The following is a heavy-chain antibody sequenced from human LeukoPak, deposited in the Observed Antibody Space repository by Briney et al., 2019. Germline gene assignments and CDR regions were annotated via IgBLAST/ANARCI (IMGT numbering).Heavy chain of an antibody. V-gene: IGHV4-31*03. J-gene: IGHJ5*02. D-gene: IGHD3-9*01. CDR1: GGSISSGGYY. CDR2: IYYSGST. Sequence: SETLSLTCTVSGGSISSGGYYWSWIRRHPGKGLEWIGYIYYSGSTYYNPSLKSRVTISVDTSKNQFSLKLSSVTAADTAVYYCARDHFDWLGKFDPWGQGTLVTVSS. CDR3: ARDHFDWLGKFDP.